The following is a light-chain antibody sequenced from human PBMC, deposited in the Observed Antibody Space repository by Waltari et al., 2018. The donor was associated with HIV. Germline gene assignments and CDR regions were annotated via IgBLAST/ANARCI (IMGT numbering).Light chain of an antibody. Sequence: QSVLTQPPSASGAPGQRVTISCSGSSANLGNTAYWYQQLPGTAPKLLIYGNSNRPSGVPDRFSGSKSGTSASLAITGLQPEDEGDYYCQSYDSRLSGSVFGGGTKLTVL. CDR3: QSYDSRLSGSV. CDR2: GNS. J-gene: IGLJ2*01. CDR1: SANLGNT. V-gene: IGLV1-40*01.